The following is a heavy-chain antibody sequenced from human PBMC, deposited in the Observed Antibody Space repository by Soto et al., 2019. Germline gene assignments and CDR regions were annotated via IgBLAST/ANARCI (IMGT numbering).Heavy chain of an antibody. V-gene: IGHV3-21*01. CDR1: GFTFSSYS. J-gene: IGHJ4*02. CDR2: ISSSSSYI. CDR3: ARGIDFWSGFYPNFDY. D-gene: IGHD3-3*01. Sequence: TGGSLRLSCAASGFTFSSYSMNWVRQAPGRGLEWVSSISSSSSYIYYADSVKGRFTISRDNAKNSLYLQMNSLRAEDTAVYYCARGIDFWSGFYPNFDYWGQGTLVTVSS.